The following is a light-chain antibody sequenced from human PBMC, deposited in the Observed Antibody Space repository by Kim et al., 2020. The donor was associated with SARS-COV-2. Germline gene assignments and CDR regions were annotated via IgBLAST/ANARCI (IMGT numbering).Light chain of an antibody. CDR1: QSVSSSY. CDR3: QQYGSSQT. CDR2: GAS. Sequence: LSPGESAPLSCRASQSVSSSYLAWYQQKPGQAPRLLIYGASSRATGIPDRFSGSGSGTDFTLTISRLEPEDFAVYYCQQYGSSQTFGQGTKVDIK. V-gene: IGKV3-20*01. J-gene: IGKJ1*01.